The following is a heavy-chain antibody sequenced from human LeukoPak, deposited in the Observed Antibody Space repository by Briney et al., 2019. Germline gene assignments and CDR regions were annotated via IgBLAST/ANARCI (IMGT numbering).Heavy chain of an antibody. CDR2: ISGSGGST. CDR3: AKDRGTYYYDSSGYYPQDY. J-gene: IGHJ4*02. CDR1: GFTFSSYA. V-gene: IGHV3-23*01. D-gene: IGHD3-22*01. Sequence: GGSLRLSCAASGFTFSSYAMSWVRQAPGKGLEWVSAISGSGGSTYYADSVKGRFTISRDNSKNTLYLQMNSLRAEDTAVYYCAKDRGTYYYDSSGYYPQDYWGQGTLVAVSS.